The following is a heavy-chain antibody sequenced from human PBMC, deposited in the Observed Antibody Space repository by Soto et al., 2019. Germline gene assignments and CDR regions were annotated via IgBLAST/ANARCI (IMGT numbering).Heavy chain of an antibody. CDR2: IKQDGSEK. CDR1: GFTFSSYW. V-gene: IGHV3-7*01. CDR3: ARDVPSYYKTFDY. Sequence: PGGSLRLSCAASGFTFSSYWMSWVRQAPGKGLEWVANIKQDGSEKYYVDSVKGRFTISRDNAKNSLYLQMNSLRAEDTAVYYCARDVPSYYKTFDYWGQGTLVTVSS. J-gene: IGHJ4*02. D-gene: IGHD3-10*01.